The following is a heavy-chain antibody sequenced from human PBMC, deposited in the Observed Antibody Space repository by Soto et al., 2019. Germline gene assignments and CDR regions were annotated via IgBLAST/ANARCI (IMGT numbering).Heavy chain of an antibody. D-gene: IGHD3-9*01. CDR3: ARDRSILTGYYNWSDH. CDR2: IIPIFGTA. CDR1: GGTFSSYA. J-gene: IGHJ5*02. Sequence: SVKVSCKASGGTFSSYAISWVRQAPGQGLEWMGGIIPIFGTANYAQKFQGRVTITADESTSTAYMELSSLRSEDTAVYYCARDRSILTGYYNWSDHWGQGTLVTVSS. V-gene: IGHV1-69*13.